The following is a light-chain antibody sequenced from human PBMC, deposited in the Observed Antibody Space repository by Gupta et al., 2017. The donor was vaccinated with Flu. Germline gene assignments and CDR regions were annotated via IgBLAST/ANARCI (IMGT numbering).Light chain of an antibody. CDR1: QSLVYSDGNTV. CDR3: MQGAHWPWA. J-gene: IGKJ1*01. CDR2: LVS. Sequence: VALGQPASIYSRSSQSLVYSDGNTVLHWFQQRPGQSPRRLIYLVSHRDSGVPDRFSGSGSGTDFTLKISRVEAEDVGVYFCMQGAHWPWAFGQGTKVEIK. V-gene: IGKV2-30*01.